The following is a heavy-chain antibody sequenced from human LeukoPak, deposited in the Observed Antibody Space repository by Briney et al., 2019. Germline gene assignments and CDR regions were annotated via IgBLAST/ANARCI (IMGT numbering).Heavy chain of an antibody. J-gene: IGHJ4*02. CDR1: GFTFSSSA. V-gene: IGHV3-23*01. D-gene: IGHD5-18*01. Sequence: GGSLRLSCAASGFTFSSSAMTWVRQAPGKGLEWVSAITGSGTSTYYADSVKGRFTISRDNSKNTLYLQMNSLRAEDTAVYYCARGHSYGYGYWGQGTLVTVSS. CDR2: ITGSGTST. CDR3: ARGHSYGYGY.